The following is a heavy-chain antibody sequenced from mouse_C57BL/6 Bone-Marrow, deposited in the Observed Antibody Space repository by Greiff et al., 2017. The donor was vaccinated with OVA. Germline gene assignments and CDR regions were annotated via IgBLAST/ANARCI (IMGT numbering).Heavy chain of an antibody. CDR2: IYPGSGST. V-gene: IGHV1-55*01. D-gene: IGHD1-1*01. Sequence: VQLQQSGAELVKPGASVKMSCKASGYTFTSYWITWVKQRPGQGLEWIGDIYPGSGSTNYNEKFKSKATLTVDTSSSTVYMQLSSLTSEDSAVYYCARWGYYGSSSPYAMDYWGQGTSVTVSS. J-gene: IGHJ4*01. CDR1: GYTFTSYW. CDR3: ARWGYYGSSSPYAMDY.